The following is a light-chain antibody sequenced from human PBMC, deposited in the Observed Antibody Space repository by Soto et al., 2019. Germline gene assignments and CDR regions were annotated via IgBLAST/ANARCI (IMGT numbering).Light chain of an antibody. V-gene: IGKV3-11*01. J-gene: IGKJ4*01. Sequence: EIVLTHSPPTLYLSPGGRATLSCRASQSVRNYLAWYQQKPGQAPRLLIYDASNRATGIPARFRGSGSGTDFTLSITSLEPEDIAVYYCQQRSSWPLTFGGGTKVDIK. CDR1: QSVRNY. CDR2: DAS. CDR3: QQRSSWPLT.